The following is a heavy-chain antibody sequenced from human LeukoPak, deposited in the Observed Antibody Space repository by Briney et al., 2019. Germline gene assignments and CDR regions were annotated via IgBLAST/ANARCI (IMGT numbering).Heavy chain of an antibody. CDR2: ISSDGRNI. V-gene: IGHV3-30*03. CDR1: GITFTIAG. CDR3: ARDYLMGGTTGKAFDI. J-gene: IGHJ3*02. D-gene: IGHD1-26*01. Sequence: GGSLRLSCAASGITFTIAGMHWVRQVPGKGLEWVAVISSDGRNIYYADSVKGRFIISRDNSKNTLYLQMNSLRAEDTAVYYCARDYLMGGTTGKAFDIWGQGTMVTISS.